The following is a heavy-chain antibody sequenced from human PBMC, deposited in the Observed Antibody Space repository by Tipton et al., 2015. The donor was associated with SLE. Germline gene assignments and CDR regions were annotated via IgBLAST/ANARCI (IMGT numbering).Heavy chain of an antibody. CDR2: IYYSGNT. CDR1: GGSISSYY. CDR3: ARDLSGAHYDL. V-gene: IGHV4-59*01. D-gene: IGHD3-3*01. Sequence: LACTVSGGSISSYYWSWIRLPPGKGLEWIGCIYYSGNTNYNPSLKSRVTISVDTSKNQFSLNLCSVTAADTAVYYCARDLSGAHYDLWGRGTLVTVSS. J-gene: IGHJ2*01.